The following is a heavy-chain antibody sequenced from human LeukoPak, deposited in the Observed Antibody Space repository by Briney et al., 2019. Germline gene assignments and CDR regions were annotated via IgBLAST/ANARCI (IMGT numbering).Heavy chain of an antibody. V-gene: IGHV4-39*01. Sequence: PSETLSLTFTVSGGSISSGSYYWSWIRQPAGKGLEWIGSIYYSGSTYYNPSLESRVTISVDTSKNQFSLKLSSVTAADTAVYYCPTSGLYLLPGVYWGQGTLVTVSS. D-gene: IGHD6-19*01. J-gene: IGHJ4*02. CDR2: IYYSGST. CDR3: PTSGLYLLPGVY. CDR1: GGSISSGSYY.